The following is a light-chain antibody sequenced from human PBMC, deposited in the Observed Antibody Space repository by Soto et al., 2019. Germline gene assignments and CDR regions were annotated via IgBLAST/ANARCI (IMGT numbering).Light chain of an antibody. V-gene: IGKV1-39*01. CDR1: QSISTY. CDR2: AAS. CDR3: QQSYSIPGT. Sequence: DIQMTQSPSSLPASVGDRVTITCRASQSISTYLNWYQQIPGKAPKLLIYAASSLQSGVPSRFSGSGSGTDFTLTISSLQPEDFATFFCQQSYSIPGTFGQGTKLEI. J-gene: IGKJ2*01.